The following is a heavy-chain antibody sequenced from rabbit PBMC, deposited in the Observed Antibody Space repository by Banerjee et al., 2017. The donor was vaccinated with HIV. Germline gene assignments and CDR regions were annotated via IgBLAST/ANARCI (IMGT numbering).Heavy chain of an antibody. Sequence: QEQLVESGGGLVKPGASLTLTCKASGIDFSSYGISWVRQAPGKGLEWIAYIYPDYGSTDYASWVNGRFTISLDNAQNTVFLQMTSLTAADTATYFCARHADYTAYGYAAFDPWGPGTL. CDR3: ARHADYTAYGYAAFDP. CDR2: IYPDYGST. J-gene: IGHJ2*01. D-gene: IGHD6-1*01. V-gene: IGHV1S47*01. CDR1: GIDFSSYG.